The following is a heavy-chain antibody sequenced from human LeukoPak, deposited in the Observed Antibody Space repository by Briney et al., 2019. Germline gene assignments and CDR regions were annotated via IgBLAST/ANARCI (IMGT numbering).Heavy chain of an antibody. J-gene: IGHJ4*02. Sequence: PSETLSLTCAVYGGSFSGYYWSWIRQPPGKGLEWIGEINHSGSTNYNPSLKSRVTISVDTSKNQFSLKLSSVTAADTAVYYCAREGLSAAAFDYWGQGTLVTVSS. CDR1: GGSFSGYY. V-gene: IGHV4-34*01. D-gene: IGHD6-13*01. CDR3: AREGLSAAAFDY. CDR2: INHSGST.